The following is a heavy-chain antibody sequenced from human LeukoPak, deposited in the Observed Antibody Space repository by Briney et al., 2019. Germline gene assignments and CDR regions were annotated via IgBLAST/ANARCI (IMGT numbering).Heavy chain of an antibody. J-gene: IGHJ4*02. Sequence: PGGSLRLSCAASGFTFSSYTMNWVRQAPGKGLEWVSSISSSSSYIYHADSVKGRFTISRDNAKNSLYLQMNSLRAEDTGVYYCAGDLQQLALWGQGTLVTVSS. D-gene: IGHD6-13*01. CDR3: AGDLQQLAL. CDR1: GFTFSSYT. CDR2: ISSSSSYI. V-gene: IGHV3-21*01.